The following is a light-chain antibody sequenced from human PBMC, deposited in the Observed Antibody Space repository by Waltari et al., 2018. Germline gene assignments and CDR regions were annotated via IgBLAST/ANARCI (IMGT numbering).Light chain of an antibody. CDR2: GSS. V-gene: IGLV1-40*01. CDR1: GSNIGAGYE. CDR3: QSYDITLRVV. J-gene: IGLJ3*02. Sequence: QSVLTQPPSVSGAPGQRVTIACTGRGSNIGAGYEVHWYQQVPRAAPKLLIYGSSSRPLGVPDRFFGSTSGTSASLAIIGLQAEDEADYYCQSYDITLRVVFGGGTKLTVL.